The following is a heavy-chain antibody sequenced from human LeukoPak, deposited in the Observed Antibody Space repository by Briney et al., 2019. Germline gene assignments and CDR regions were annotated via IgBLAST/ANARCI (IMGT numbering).Heavy chain of an antibody. J-gene: IGHJ5*02. Sequence: GGSLRLSCAASGFTFSSYWMHWVRQAPGKGRVWVSRINSDGSSTSYADSVKGRFTISRDNAKNTLYLQMNSLRAEDTAVYYCAREVGYDPSWWFDPWGQGTLVTVSS. CDR1: GFTFSSYW. CDR2: INSDGSST. D-gene: IGHD3-3*01. V-gene: IGHV3-74*01. CDR3: AREVGYDPSWWFDP.